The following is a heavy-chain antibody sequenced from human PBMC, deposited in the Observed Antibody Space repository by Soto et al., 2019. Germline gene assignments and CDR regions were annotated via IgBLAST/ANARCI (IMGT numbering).Heavy chain of an antibody. CDR1: GGTFSSYA. CDR3: AGVGYNFWSRYHYYGMDV. Sequence: QVRLVQSGAEVKKPGSSVKVSCEASGGTFSSYAVTWVRQAPGQGLEWMGGIIPIVTTPNYAQKFQGRLTISADKATSTSYVELSSLRSEDTGGYDCAGVGYNFWSRYHYYGMDVWGQGTTVIVSS. D-gene: IGHD3-3*01. CDR2: IIPIVTTP. J-gene: IGHJ6*02. V-gene: IGHV1-69*06.